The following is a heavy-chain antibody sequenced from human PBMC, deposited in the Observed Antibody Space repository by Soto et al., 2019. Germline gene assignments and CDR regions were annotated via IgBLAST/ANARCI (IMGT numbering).Heavy chain of an antibody. CDR2: IYSGGST. J-gene: IGHJ6*03. V-gene: IGHV3-66*01. Sequence: GGSLRLSCAASGFTVSSNYMSWVRQAPGKGLEWVSVIYSGGSTYYADSVKGRFTISRDNSKNTLYLQMNSLRAEDTAVYYCARDHGNGNYYYYYMDVWGKGTTVTVSS. D-gene: IGHD1-26*01. CDR3: ARDHGNGNYYYYYMDV. CDR1: GFTVSSNY.